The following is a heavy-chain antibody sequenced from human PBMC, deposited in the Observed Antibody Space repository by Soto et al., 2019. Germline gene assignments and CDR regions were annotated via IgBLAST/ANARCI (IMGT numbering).Heavy chain of an antibody. V-gene: IGHV4-59*01. CDR1: GASISSYH. CDR3: VRARRPSIAAADFWFDP. D-gene: IGHD6-13*01. J-gene: IGHJ5*02. CDR2: INYSGST. Sequence: SETLSLTXTVSGASISSYHWSWIRQPPGKRLEWIGHINYSGSTNYNPSLKSRVSISLDTSKNQFSLKLSSVTAADTAVYYCVRARRPSIAAADFWFDPWGQGTLVTVS.